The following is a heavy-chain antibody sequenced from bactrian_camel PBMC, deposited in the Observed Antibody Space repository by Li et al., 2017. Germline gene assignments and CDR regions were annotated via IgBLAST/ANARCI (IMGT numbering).Heavy chain of an antibody. Sequence: DVQLVESGGGSVQAGGSLRLSCKVSGHSRGSDCVGWYRLPPGRAPAEREGIAAIRRDGGETWYADSVKGRFTISRDSAKNTLYLQMDRLKPEDTGKYICTADRTILDYLKRPRYRGQGTQVTVS. CDR1: GHSRGSDC. J-gene: IGHJ4*01. V-gene: IGHV3S32*01. CDR2: IRRDGGET. D-gene: IGHD3*01. CDR3: TADRTILDYLKRPRY.